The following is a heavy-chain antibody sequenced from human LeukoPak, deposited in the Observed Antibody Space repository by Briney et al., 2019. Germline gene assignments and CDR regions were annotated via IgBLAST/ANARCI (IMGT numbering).Heavy chain of an antibody. CDR3: ARDCGDSYGYPTDYYYYYMDV. CDR2: ISSSSSYI. Sequence: GGSLRLSCAASGFTFSSYSMGWVRQAPGKGLEWVSSISSSSSYIYYADSVKGRFTISRDNAKNSLYLQMNSLRAEDTAVYYCARDCGDSYGYPTDYYYYYMDVWGKGTTVTVSS. D-gene: IGHD5-18*01. CDR1: GFTFSSYS. V-gene: IGHV3-21*01. J-gene: IGHJ6*03.